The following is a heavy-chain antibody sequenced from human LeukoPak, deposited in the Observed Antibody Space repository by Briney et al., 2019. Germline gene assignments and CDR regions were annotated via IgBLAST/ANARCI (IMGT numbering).Heavy chain of an antibody. D-gene: IGHD6-13*01. CDR1: GYTFTVYY. Sequence: ASVKVSCKASGYTFTVYYMHWVRQAPGQGVEWMGWINPNSGGTNYAQKFQGRVTMTRDTSISTAYMELSRLRSDDTAVYYCARGRRSWYYFDYWGQGTLVTVSS. CDR2: INPNSGGT. CDR3: ARGRRSWYYFDY. J-gene: IGHJ4*02. V-gene: IGHV1-2*02.